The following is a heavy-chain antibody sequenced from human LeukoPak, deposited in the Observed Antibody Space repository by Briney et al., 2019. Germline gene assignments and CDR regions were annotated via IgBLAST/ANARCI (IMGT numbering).Heavy chain of an antibody. J-gene: IGHJ5*01. V-gene: IGHV7-4-1*01. Sequence: ASVKVSCKASGYTVTTYAMNGVWQAPGQGLEWMGWINIYTGNPTYAQDFTGRFVFSLDTSVSTAYLQIYSLKAEDTAVYYCAWVGAAVGSGSFDPWGQGTLVTVSS. D-gene: IGHD6-13*01. CDR1: GYTVTTYA. CDR2: INIYTGNP. CDR3: AWVGAAVGSGSFDP.